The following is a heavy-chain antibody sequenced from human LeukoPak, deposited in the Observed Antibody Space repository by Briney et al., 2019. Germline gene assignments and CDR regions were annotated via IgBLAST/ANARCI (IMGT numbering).Heavy chain of an antibody. V-gene: IGHV4-39*07. D-gene: IGHD6-13*01. CDR1: GGSISSSSYY. CDR3: ARDQLDSSSWYYYYGMDV. CDR2: IYYSGST. J-gene: IGHJ6*02. Sequence: PSETLSLTCTVSGGSISSSSYYWGWIRQPPGKGLEWIGSIYYSGSTYYNPSLKSRVTISVDTSKNQFSLKLSSVTAADTAVYYCARDQLDSSSWYYYYGMDVWGQGTTVTVSS.